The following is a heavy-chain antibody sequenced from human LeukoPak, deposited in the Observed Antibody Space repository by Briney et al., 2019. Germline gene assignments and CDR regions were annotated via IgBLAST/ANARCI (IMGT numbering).Heavy chain of an antibody. Sequence: GGSLRLSCAASGFTFSSYWMSWVRQAPGKGLEWVANIKQDGSEKYYVDSVKGRFTISRDNAKNSLYLQMNSLRAEDTAVYYCARDGSYGSGRNTYYYYYYMDVWGKGTTVTISS. V-gene: IGHV3-7*01. J-gene: IGHJ6*03. CDR3: ARDGSYGSGRNTYYYYYYMDV. D-gene: IGHD3-10*01. CDR2: IKQDGSEK. CDR1: GFTFSSYW.